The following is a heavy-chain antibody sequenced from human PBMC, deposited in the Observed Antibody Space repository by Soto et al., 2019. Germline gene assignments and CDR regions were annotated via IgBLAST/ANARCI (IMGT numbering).Heavy chain of an antibody. CDR1: GFTFSNYG. J-gene: IGHJ4*02. V-gene: IGHV3-23*01. CDR2: ISGSGADT. Sequence: EVQLLESGGGLVQPGGSLRLSCAASGFTFSNYGMSWVRQAPGKGLEWVSAISGSGADTNYADSVKGRFTISRDNSKITLFLPMNSLRAEDTAVYYCAKWSPDSRGYHFFFDYWGQGTLVTVSS. CDR3: AKWSPDSRGYHFFFDY. D-gene: IGHD3-22*01.